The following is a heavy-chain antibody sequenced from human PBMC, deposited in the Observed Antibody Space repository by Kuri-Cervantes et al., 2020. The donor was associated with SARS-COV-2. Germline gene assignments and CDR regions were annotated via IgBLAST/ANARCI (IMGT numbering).Heavy chain of an antibody. CDR2: IIPIFGTA. CDR1: GYTFTSYG. D-gene: IGHD6-19*01. J-gene: IGHJ4*02. V-gene: IGHV1-69*13. CDR3: ARSRYSSGWYYPDY. Sequence: SVKVSCKASGYTFTSYGISWVRQAPGQGLEWMGGIIPIFGTANYAQKFQGRVTITEDESTSTAYMELSSLRSEDTAVYYCARSRYSSGWYYPDYWGQGTLVTVSS.